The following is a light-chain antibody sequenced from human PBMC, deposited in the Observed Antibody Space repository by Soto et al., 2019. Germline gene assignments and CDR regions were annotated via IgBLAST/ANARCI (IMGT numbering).Light chain of an antibody. CDR2: GAS. J-gene: IGKJ2*01. CDR1: QSVSSL. V-gene: IGKV3-15*01. Sequence: IVMTQSPATLSVSPGDRATLSCRASQSVSSLLAWYQQKPGQAPRLLLYGASTRATGIPARFSGSGSGTEFTLTISGLQSEDFAVYYCQQYSDRPYTFGQGTKLEI. CDR3: QQYSDRPYT.